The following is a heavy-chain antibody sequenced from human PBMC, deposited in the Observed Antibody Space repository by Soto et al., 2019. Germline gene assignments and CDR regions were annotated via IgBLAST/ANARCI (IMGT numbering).Heavy chain of an antibody. D-gene: IGHD4-17*01. V-gene: IGHV3-7*01. CDR3: ARVGYGDYLEY. J-gene: IGHJ4*02. CDR2: INQDGSEK. Sequence: GGSLRLSCAASGFTFSRYWMSWVRQAPGKGLEWVANINQDGSEKYYVDSVKGRFTISRDNAKNLLFLQMNSLRVEDTAVYYCARVGYGDYLEYWGQGTPVTVSS. CDR1: GFTFSRYW.